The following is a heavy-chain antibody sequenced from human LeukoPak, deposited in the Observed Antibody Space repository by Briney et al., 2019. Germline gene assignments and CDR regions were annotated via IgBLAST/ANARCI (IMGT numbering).Heavy chain of an antibody. V-gene: IGHV3-30-3*01. D-gene: IGHD6-13*01. CDR2: ISYDGSNK. CDR1: GFTFSSYA. CDR3: ARGRYSSSWQNWFDP. Sequence: PGGSLRLSCAASGFTFSSYAMHWVRQAPGKGPEWVAVISYDGSNKYYADSVKGRFTISRDNSKNTLYLQMNSLRAEDTAVYYCARGRYSSSWQNWFDPWGQGTLVTVSS. J-gene: IGHJ5*02.